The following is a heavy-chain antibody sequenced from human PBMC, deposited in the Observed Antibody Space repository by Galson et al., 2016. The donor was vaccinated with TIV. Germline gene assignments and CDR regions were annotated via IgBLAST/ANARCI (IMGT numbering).Heavy chain of an antibody. CDR2: ILPIVGAA. CDR3: ARGFLRVPNYWSDYPQSTYYQCQMNV. CDR1: GGTFSSST. Sequence: SCKASGGTFSSSTIGRVRQAPGQGLEWMGDILPIVGAANYAEKFQGRLTLTAQESTNTAYMELNSLRFDDTAVYYCARGFLRVPNYWSDYPQSTYYQCQMNVWGQGTTVTVSS. V-gene: IGHV1-69*01. D-gene: IGHD3-3*01. J-gene: IGHJ6*02.